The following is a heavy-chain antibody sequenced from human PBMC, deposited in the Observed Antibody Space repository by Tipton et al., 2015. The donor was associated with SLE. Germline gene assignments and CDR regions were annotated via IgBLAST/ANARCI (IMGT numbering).Heavy chain of an antibody. CDR1: GGSISSYY. Sequence: TLSLTCTVSGGSISSYYWSWIRQPAGKGLEWIGRIYTSGSTNYNPSLKSRVTISVDTSKNQFSLKLSSVTAADTAVYYCARELGEQWLERNNWFDPWGQGTLVTVSS. CDR2: IYTSGST. V-gene: IGHV4-4*07. J-gene: IGHJ5*02. CDR3: ARELGEQWLERNNWFDP. D-gene: IGHD6-19*01.